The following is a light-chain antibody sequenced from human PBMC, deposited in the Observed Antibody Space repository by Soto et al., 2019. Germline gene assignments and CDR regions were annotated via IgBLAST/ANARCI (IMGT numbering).Light chain of an antibody. V-gene: IGLV2-14*03. J-gene: IGLJ2*01. CDR2: DVS. CDR3: SSYTTTTSLVV. Sequence: QSALTQPASVSGSPGQSITISCSGTSSDVGGYNFVSWYQVHPGKAPRLILYDVSSWPSGVSYRFSGSKSVNTASLNISRLQAGDEADYYCSSYTTTTSLVVFGGGTQLTVL. CDR1: SSDVGGYNF.